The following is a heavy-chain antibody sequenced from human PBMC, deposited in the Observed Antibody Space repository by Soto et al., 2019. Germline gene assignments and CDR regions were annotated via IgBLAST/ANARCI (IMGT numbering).Heavy chain of an antibody. J-gene: IGHJ6*02. D-gene: IGHD2-15*01. CDR1: GYSVSSSDYY. Sequence: QLHLQESGPGLVKPSETLSLTCSVSGYSVSSSDYYWAWIRQPPGNGLGWIGSMFYSGLTYYNQSLSSRVTLSVDTPKNQFSVRLNSVTAADTAVYYCAPLSVSLSGPSGIHVWGQGTTVTVAS. CDR2: MFYSGLT. CDR3: APLSVSLSGPSGIHV. V-gene: IGHV4-39*01.